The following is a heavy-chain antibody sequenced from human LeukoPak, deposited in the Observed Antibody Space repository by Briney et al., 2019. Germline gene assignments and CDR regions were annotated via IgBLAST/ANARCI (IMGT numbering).Heavy chain of an antibody. Sequence: GGSLRLSCAASGFTFSSYAMNWVRQAPGKGLEWVSYISAGGRTTFYADSVTGRFTISRDNAKNSLYLQMSSLRVEDTAVYYCARVRYNSGYIFDYWGQGTLVTVSS. V-gene: IGHV3-48*04. D-gene: IGHD5-18*01. CDR2: ISAGGRTT. CDR1: GFTFSSYA. CDR3: ARVRYNSGYIFDY. J-gene: IGHJ4*02.